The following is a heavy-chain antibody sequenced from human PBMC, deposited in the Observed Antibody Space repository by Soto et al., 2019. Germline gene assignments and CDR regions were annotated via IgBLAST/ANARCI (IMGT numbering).Heavy chain of an antibody. CDR3: ARGGCSSTSCRNYYNWFDP. J-gene: IGHJ5*02. CDR1: GGSISSYY. D-gene: IGHD2-2*01. Sequence: PSETLSLTCTVSGGSISSYYWSWIRQPPGKGLEWIGEINHSGSTNYNPSLKSRVTISVDTSKNQFSLKLSSVTAADTAVYYCARGGCSSTSCRNYYNWFDPWGQGTLVTVSS. V-gene: IGHV4-34*01. CDR2: INHSGST.